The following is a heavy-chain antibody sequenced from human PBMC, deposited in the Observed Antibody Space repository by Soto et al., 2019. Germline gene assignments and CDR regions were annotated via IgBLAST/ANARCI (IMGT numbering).Heavy chain of an antibody. CDR2: MWSDGTTK. CDR3: ARDPYDNSGSYFNAPLDY. CDR1: GFTLSNYG. V-gene: IGHV3-33*01. D-gene: IGHD3-22*01. J-gene: IGHJ4*02. Sequence: VGSLRLSCAASGFTLSNYGMHWVRQAPGKGLDWVAVMWSDGTTKFYADSVKGRFTLSRDNSKNTLYLQTDSLRAEDTAVYYCARDPYDNSGSYFNAPLDYWGQGTLVTVS.